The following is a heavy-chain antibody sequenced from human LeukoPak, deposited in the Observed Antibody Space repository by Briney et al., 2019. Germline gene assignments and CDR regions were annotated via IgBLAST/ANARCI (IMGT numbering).Heavy chain of an antibody. CDR1: GGSFSGYY. Sequence: SETLSLTCAVYGGSFSGYYWSWIRQPPGKGLEWIGEINHSGSTNYNPSLKSRVTISVDTSKNQFSLKLSSVTAADTAVYYCARGPTGAPGYFDYWGQGTLVTVSS. V-gene: IGHV4-34*01. CDR3: ARGPTGAPGYFDY. D-gene: IGHD1-1*01. J-gene: IGHJ4*02. CDR2: INHSGST.